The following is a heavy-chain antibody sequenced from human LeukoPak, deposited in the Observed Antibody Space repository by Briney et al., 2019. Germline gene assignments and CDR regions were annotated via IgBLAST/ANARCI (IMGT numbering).Heavy chain of an antibody. CDR1: GGSFSGYY. CDR2: INHSGST. J-gene: IGHJ4*02. Sequence: SETLSLTCAVYGGSFSGYYWSWIRQPPRKGLEWIGEINHSGSTNYNPSLKSRVTISVDTSKNQFPLKLSSVTAADTGVYYCARTNYDYVWGSYRQTHFDYWGQGTLVTVSS. V-gene: IGHV4-34*01. CDR3: ARTNYDYVWGSYRQTHFDY. D-gene: IGHD3-16*02.